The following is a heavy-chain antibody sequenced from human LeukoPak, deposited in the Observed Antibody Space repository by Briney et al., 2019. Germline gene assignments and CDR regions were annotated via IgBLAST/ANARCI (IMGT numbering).Heavy chain of an antibody. D-gene: IGHD1-26*01. CDR1: GFSFSNFW. V-gene: IGHV3-23*01. Sequence: GGSLRLSCAASGFSFSNFWMLWVRQAPGKGLEWVSAISGSGGSTYYADSVKGRFTISRDNSKNTLYLQMNSLRAEDTAVYYCAKDSGCYTLRFDYWGQGTLVTVSS. J-gene: IGHJ4*02. CDR3: AKDSGCYTLRFDY. CDR2: ISGSGGST.